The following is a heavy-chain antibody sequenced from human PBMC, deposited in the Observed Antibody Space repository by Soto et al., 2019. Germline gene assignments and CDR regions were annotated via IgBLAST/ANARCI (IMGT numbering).Heavy chain of an antibody. Sequence: GGSLRLSCAASVFTFSNAWMIWVRQAPGKGLEWVGRIKSKTDGGTTDYAAPVKGRFTISRDDSKNTLYLQMNSLKTEDTAVYYCTTADYYYGMDVWGQGTTVTVSS. J-gene: IGHJ6*02. CDR2: IKSKTDGGTT. CDR1: VFTFSNAW. CDR3: TTADYYYGMDV. V-gene: IGHV3-15*01.